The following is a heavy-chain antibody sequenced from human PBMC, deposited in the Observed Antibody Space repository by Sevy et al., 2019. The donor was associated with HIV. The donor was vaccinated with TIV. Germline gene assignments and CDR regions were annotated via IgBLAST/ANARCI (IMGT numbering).Heavy chain of an antibody. CDR2: IYTSGST. V-gene: IGHV4-4*07. D-gene: IGHD3-9*01. CDR3: AGHLSHYDILTLWYYYGMDV. Sequence: SETLSLTCTVSGGSISSYYWSWIRQPAGKGLEWIGRIYTSGSTNYNPSLKSRVTMSVDTSKNQFSLMLSSVTAADTAVYYCAGHLSHYDILTLWYYYGMDVWGQGTTVTVSS. J-gene: IGHJ6*02. CDR1: GGSISSYY.